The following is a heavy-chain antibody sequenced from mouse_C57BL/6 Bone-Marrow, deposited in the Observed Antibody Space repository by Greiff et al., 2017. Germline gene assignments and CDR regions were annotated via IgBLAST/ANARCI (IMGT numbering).Heavy chain of an antibody. CDR1: GYTFTSYW. D-gene: IGHD2-4*01. CDR2: IHPNSGST. Sequence: VQLQQPGAELVKPGASVKLSCKASGYTFTSYWMHWVKQRPGQGLEWIGMIHPNSGSTNYTEKFKSKATLTVDKSSSTAYMQLSSLTSEDSAVYYCLYYDYDGGVYYAMDYWGQGTSVTVSS. CDR3: LYYDYDGGVYYAMDY. J-gene: IGHJ4*01. V-gene: IGHV1-64*01.